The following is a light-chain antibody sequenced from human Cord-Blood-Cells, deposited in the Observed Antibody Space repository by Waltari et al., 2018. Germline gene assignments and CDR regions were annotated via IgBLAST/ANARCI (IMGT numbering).Light chain of an antibody. CDR3: QQSYSTPGLT. J-gene: IGKJ4*01. V-gene: IGKV1-39*01. CDR2: AAS. Sequence: DIQMTQSPSSLPASVGDRVTITSRASQSISSYLNWYQQKPGKAPKLLIYAASSLQSGVPSRFSGSGSGTDFTLTISSLQPEDFATYYCQQSYSTPGLTFGGGTKVEIK. CDR1: QSISSY.